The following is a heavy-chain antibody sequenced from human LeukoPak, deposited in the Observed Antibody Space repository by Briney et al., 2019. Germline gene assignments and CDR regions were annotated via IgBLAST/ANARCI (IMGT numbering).Heavy chain of an antibody. CDR3: AKDEMGSVTPQSFDI. Sequence: ASVKVSCKASGYTFTSYGISWVRQAPGQGLEWMGWISAYNGNTNYAQKLQGRVTMTTDTSTSTAYMELRSLRAEDTAVYYCAKDEMGSVTPQSFDIWGQGTMVTVSS. CDR2: ISAYNGNT. J-gene: IGHJ3*02. CDR1: GYTFTSYG. V-gene: IGHV1-18*01. D-gene: IGHD3-10*01.